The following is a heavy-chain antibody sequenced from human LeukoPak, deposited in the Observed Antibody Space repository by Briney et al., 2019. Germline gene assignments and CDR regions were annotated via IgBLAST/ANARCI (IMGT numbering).Heavy chain of an antibody. CDR2: ITPYNGDT. CDR3: ARVAGVSYNYFDS. D-gene: IGHD1-26*01. V-gene: IGHV1-18*01. CDR1: GYTFITYG. Sequence: ASVNVSCKASGYTFITYGITWVRQALGQGLEWMGWITPYNGDTNYAQNPQDRVTMTTDTSTSTAYMELRSLRSDDTAVYFCARVAGVSYNYFDSWGQGTLVTVSS. J-gene: IGHJ4*02.